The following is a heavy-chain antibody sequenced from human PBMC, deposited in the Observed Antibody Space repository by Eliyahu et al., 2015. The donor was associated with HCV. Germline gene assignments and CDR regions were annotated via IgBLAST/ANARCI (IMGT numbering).Heavy chain of an antibody. CDR1: GFTFSSYG. CDR2: IWYHGQD. D-gene: IGHD2-8*01. V-gene: IGHV3-33*01. J-gene: IGHJ4*02. CDR3: VRGPGSAVYLSAFDY. Sequence: QVQLVESGGGVVQPGRSLRLSCEASGFTFSSYGMQWIRQAPGMGLEGVALIWYHGQDYYADSVRGRFIISRDNSRNTLYLQMNSLRAEDTAVYYCVRGPGSAVYLSAFDYWGQGIPVTVS.